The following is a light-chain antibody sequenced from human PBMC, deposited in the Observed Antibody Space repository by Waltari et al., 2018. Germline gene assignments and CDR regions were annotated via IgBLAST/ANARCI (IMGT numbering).Light chain of an antibody. V-gene: IGLV1-44*01. J-gene: IGLJ2*01. CDR1: SSNIGRDS. CDR3: AAWDDILKGVL. CDR2: NDN. Sequence: QSVLTQPPSASGTPGQRITISCSGSSSNIGRDSANWYQQLPGTSPKLLVYNDNERPPGVPDRFSGSKSGTSASLAISGLQSEDEADYFCAAWDDILKGVLFGGGTRLTVL.